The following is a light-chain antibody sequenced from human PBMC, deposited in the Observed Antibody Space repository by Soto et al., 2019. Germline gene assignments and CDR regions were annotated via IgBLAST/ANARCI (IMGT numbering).Light chain of an antibody. CDR2: DAS. V-gene: IGKV3-11*01. CDR3: QQRRNWPAT. Sequence: EIVLTQSPATLSLSPGERATLSCRASQSVSSYLAWYQQKPGQAPRLLIYDASNRATGIPARFSGSGSVTDFTLTISRLEPEDFAVYYCQQRRNWPATFGQGTKVEIK. J-gene: IGKJ1*01. CDR1: QSVSSY.